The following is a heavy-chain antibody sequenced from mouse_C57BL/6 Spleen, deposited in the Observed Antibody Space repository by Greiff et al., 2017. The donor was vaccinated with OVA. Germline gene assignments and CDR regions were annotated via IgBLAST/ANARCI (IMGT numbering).Heavy chain of an antibody. V-gene: IGHV1-50*01. Sequence: VQLQQPGAKLVKPGASVKLSCKASGYTFTSYWMQWVKQRPGQGLEWIGEIDPSDRYTNYNQKFKGKATLTVDTSSSTAYMQLSSLTSEDSAVYYGASERGIYYDYDGYWGQGTLVTVSA. J-gene: IGHJ3*01. CDR2: IDPSDRYT. CDR1: GYTFTSYW. CDR3: ASERGIYYDYDGY. D-gene: IGHD2-4*01.